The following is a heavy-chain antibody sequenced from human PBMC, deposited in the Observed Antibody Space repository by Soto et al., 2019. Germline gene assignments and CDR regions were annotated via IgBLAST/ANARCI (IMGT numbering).Heavy chain of an antibody. CDR2: IYPGDSDT. V-gene: IGHV5-51*01. CDR3: ARFSSNYHDSSGRSYYYRMDV. CDR1: GYSFTSYW. J-gene: IGHJ6*02. D-gene: IGHD3-22*01. Sequence: GESLKISCKGSGYSFTSYWIGWVRQMPGKGLEWIGLIYPGDSDTRYSPSFQGQVTISADKSISTAYMQWSSLKASDTAMHYCARFSSNYHDSSGRSYYYRMDVWGQGTTVTVSS.